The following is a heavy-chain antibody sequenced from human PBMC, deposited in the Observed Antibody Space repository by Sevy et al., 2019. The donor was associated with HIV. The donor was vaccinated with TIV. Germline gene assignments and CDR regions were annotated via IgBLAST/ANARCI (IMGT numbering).Heavy chain of an antibody. CDR3: ARYWGRDGHSIDY. Sequence: GVSLRLSCATSGFIFSNYAMHWIRQAPGKGLEWVAVIWYDGTDKYYADSVQGRFTISRDNSKNTLYLQMNSLRVEDTAVYYCARYWGRDGHSIDYWGQGTLVTVSS. CDR2: IWYDGTDK. D-gene: IGHD3-16*01. CDR1: GFIFSNYA. J-gene: IGHJ4*02. V-gene: IGHV3-33*01.